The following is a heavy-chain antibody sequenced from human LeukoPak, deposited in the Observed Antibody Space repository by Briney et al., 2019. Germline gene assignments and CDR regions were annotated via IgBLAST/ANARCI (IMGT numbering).Heavy chain of an antibody. CDR2: ISGRGSSI. CDR3: AKDIQDIVVVVAAIV. J-gene: IGHJ4*02. CDR1: GFTFSNFA. D-gene: IGHD2-15*01. V-gene: IGHV3-23*01. Sequence: GGSLRLSCAASGFTFSNFARNWVRQAPGKGLEWVSTISGRGSSIYYADSVKGRFTISRDNSKNTLYLQMSSLRAEDTAVYYCAKDIQDIVVVVAAIVWGQGTLVTVSS.